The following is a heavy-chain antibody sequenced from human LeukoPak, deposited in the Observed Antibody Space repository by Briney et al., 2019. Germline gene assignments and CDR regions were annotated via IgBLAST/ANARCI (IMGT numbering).Heavy chain of an antibody. CDR1: GFNLNTYT. CDR2: ISNTGSYI. V-gene: IGHV3-21*01. CDR3: ASPYSTSWNDAYDV. D-gene: IGHD6-13*01. J-gene: IGHJ3*01. Sequence: GGSLTLSCPASGFNLNTYTMNWVRPAPGRGGEGVASISNTGSYIYYADSVRGRFTISRDNAENSLYLQMNTVRAEDTAVFYCASPYSTSWNDAYDVWGQGTMVTVSS.